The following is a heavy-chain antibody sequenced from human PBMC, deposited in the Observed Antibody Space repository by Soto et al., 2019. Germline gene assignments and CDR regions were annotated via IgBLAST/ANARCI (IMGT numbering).Heavy chain of an antibody. CDR1: GYTFTSYG. Sequence: ASVKVSCKASGYTFTSYGISWVRQAPGQGLEWMGWISAYNGNTNYAQKLQGRVTMTTDTSTSTAYMELRSLRSDDTAVYYCARVSGYDYVNAFDIWGQGTMVTVSS. CDR3: ARVSGYDYVNAFDI. CDR2: ISAYNGNT. V-gene: IGHV1-18*01. D-gene: IGHD5-12*01. J-gene: IGHJ3*02.